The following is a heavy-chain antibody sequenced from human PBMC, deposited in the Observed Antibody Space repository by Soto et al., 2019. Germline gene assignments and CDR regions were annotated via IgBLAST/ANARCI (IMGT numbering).Heavy chain of an antibody. D-gene: IGHD2-15*01. CDR3: AGCSGGSYYRYYYYGMDV. CDR1: GYSFTSYW. CDR2: IDPSDSYT. V-gene: IGHV5-10-1*01. Sequence: GESLKISCKGSGYSFTSYWISWGRQMPGKGLEWMGRIDPSDSYTNYSPSFQGHVTISADKSISTAYLQWSSLKASDTAMYYCAGCSGGSYYRYYYYGMDVWGQGTTVTVSS. J-gene: IGHJ6*02.